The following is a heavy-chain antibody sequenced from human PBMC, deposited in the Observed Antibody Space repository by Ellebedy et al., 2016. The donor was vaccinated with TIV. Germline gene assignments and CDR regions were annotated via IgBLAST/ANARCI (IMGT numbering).Heavy chain of an antibody. CDR1: GFTFSSFA. CDR3: AREGGTYYSAHFDQ. Sequence: GESLKISCAASGFTFSSFAMSRVRQAPGIGLEWVSAIGDDAVATHYADSVKGRFTISRDNFGNMLYLQMNSLGAEDTAVYYCAREGGTYYSAHFDQWGQGTPVTVSS. V-gene: IGHV3-23*01. CDR2: IGDDAVAT. D-gene: IGHD1-26*01. J-gene: IGHJ4*02.